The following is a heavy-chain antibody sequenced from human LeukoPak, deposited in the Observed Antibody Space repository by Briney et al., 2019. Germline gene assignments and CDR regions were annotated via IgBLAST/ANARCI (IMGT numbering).Heavy chain of an antibody. J-gene: IGHJ4*02. CDR1: GFTFSSYG. V-gene: IGHV3-30*18. CDR2: ISYDGSNK. CDR3: AKGHDYGDYDY. Sequence: GGSLRLSCAASGFTFSSYGMLWVRQAPGKGLEWVAVISYDGSNKYYADSVKGRFTISRDNSKNTLYLQMNSLRAEDTAVYYCAKGHDYGDYDYWGQGTLVTVSS. D-gene: IGHD4-17*01.